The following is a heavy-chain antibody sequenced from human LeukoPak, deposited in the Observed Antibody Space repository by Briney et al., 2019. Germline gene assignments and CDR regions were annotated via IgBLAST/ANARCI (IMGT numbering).Heavy chain of an antibody. CDR3: ARGMYSGSYYYFDY. CDR1: GGSISSYY. CDR2: IYTSGST. Sequence: SETLSLTCTVSGGSISSYYWSWIRQPAGKGLEWIGRIYTSGSTNYNPSLKSRVTMSLDTSKNQFSLKLSSVTAADTAVYYCARGMYSGSYYYFDYWGQGTLVTVSS. D-gene: IGHD1-26*01. J-gene: IGHJ4*02. V-gene: IGHV4-4*07.